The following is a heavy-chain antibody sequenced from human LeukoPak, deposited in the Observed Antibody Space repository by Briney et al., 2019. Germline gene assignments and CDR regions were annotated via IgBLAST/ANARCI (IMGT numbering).Heavy chain of an antibody. D-gene: IGHD3-3*01. V-gene: IGHV3-7*03. CDR3: ARDQYDTWSRRGNFDS. J-gene: IGHJ4*02. CDR1: GFIFGKYW. Sequence: GGSLRLSCAASGFIFGKYWMSWVSQAPGKGLEWVANIKLDGSEKNYVDSVKGRFTISRDNTKNSLYLQMNSLRAEDTAVFYCARDQYDTWSRRGNFDSWGQGTLVIVSS. CDR2: IKLDGSEK.